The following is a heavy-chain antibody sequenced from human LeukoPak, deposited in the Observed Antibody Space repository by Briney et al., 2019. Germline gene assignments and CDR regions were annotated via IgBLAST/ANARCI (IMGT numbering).Heavy chain of an antibody. CDR3: ARGYYYGSGSYPWFDP. CDR1: GGSMSNYY. D-gene: IGHD3-10*01. J-gene: IGHJ5*02. CDR2: IYYSGST. V-gene: IGHV4-59*08. Sequence: ETLSLTSTVSGGSMSNYYWSWIRQPPGKGLEWIGYIYYSGSTNYNPSLKSRVTISVDTSKNRFSLKLSSVTAADTAVYYCARGYYYGSGSYPWFDPWGQGTLVTVSS.